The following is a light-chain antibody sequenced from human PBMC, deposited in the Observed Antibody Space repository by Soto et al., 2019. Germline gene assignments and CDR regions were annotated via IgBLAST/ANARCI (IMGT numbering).Light chain of an antibody. CDR2: GAS. CDR1: QSVSSSY. V-gene: IGKV3-20*01. CDR3: QQYGSSPLT. J-gene: IGKJ1*01. Sequence: EIVLTQSPGTLSLSPGERATLSCRASQSVSSSYLAWYQQKPGQAPRLPIYGASSRATGIPDRFSGSGSGTGFTLTISRLEPEDFAVYYCQQYGSSPLTFGQGTKVDIK.